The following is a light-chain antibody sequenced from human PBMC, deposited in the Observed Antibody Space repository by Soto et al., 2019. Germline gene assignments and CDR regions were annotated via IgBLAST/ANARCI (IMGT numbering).Light chain of an antibody. J-gene: IGLJ1*01. CDR2: EVS. Sequence: QSVLTQPSSLSGSPGQSITISCTGTISDVGGYNYVSWYQQHPGKAPKLMIYEVSNRPSGVSNRFSGSKSGNTASLTISGLQAEDEADYYCSSYTSSSLYVFGTGTKVTVL. V-gene: IGLV2-14*01. CDR3: SSYTSSSLYV. CDR1: ISDVGGYNY.